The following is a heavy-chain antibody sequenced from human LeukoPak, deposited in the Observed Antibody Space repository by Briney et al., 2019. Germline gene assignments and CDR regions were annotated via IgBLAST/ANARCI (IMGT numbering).Heavy chain of an antibody. J-gene: IGHJ4*02. CDR1: GYTFTGYY. Sequence: ASVKVSCKASGYTFTGYYMHWVRQAPGQGLEWMGWINPNSGGTNYAQKFQGRVTMTRDTSISTAYMELSRLRSDDTAVYYCARDLWGSSSTSCYITYYFDYWGQGTLVTVSS. CDR3: ARDLWGSSSTSCYITYYFDY. D-gene: IGHD2-2*01. CDR2: INPNSGGT. V-gene: IGHV1-2*02.